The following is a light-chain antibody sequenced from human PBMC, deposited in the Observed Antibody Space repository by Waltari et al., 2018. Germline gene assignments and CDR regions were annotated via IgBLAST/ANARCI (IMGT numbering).Light chain of an antibody. Sequence: QSALTQPASVSGSPGQSITISCPGTSSAVGSYNLVSWYQQHPGKAPKLMIYEVSNRPSGVSNRFSGSKSGNTASLTISGLQAEDEADYYCSSYTSSSTVVFGGGTKLTVL. CDR2: EVS. CDR1: SSAVGSYNL. V-gene: IGLV2-14*02. CDR3: SSYTSSSTVV. J-gene: IGLJ2*01.